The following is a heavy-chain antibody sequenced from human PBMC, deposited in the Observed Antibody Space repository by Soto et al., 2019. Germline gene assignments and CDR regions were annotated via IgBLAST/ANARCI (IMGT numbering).Heavy chain of an antibody. D-gene: IGHD3-10*01. CDR1: GYTFTSYT. CDR2: INTGNDNT. Sequence: ASVKVSCTASGYTFTSYTMHCVRQAPGQRLEWMGWINTGNDNTEYSQKFQGRVTITRDSSASTAYMELSSLKSEDTAVYYCARDRYFGSGYYNYFDYWGQGTLVTVSS. V-gene: IGHV1-3*04. CDR3: ARDRYFGSGYYNYFDY. J-gene: IGHJ4*02.